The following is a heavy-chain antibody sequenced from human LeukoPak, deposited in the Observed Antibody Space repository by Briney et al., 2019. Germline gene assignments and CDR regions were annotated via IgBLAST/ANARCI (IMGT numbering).Heavy chain of an antibody. CDR3: AKDDAWLQYGN. CDR2: IRYDGSTK. V-gene: IGHV3-30*02. CDR1: GFTLICCG. D-gene: IGHD5-24*01. J-gene: IGHJ4*02. Sequence: PGGSLRLSCAASGFTLICCGMHWVRQAPGKGLEWVAFIRYDGSTKYYTDSVKGRFTISRDNSKGTVYLQMNSLRPEDTAVYYCAKDDAWLQYGNWGRGTLVTVSS.